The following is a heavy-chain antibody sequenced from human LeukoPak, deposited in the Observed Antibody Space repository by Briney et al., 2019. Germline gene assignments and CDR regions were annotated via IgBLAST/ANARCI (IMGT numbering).Heavy chain of an antibody. Sequence: GGSLRLSCAASGFSFNAYWMHWVRQTPGTGLEWVAVMSYDENTKYYADSVKGRFTISRDNSKNTLYLQMNSLRAEDTAVYYCARASDTNWFDPWGQGTLVTVSS. CDR1: GFSFNAYW. CDR3: ARASDTNWFDP. D-gene: IGHD5-18*01. V-gene: IGHV3-30-3*01. J-gene: IGHJ5*02. CDR2: MSYDENTK.